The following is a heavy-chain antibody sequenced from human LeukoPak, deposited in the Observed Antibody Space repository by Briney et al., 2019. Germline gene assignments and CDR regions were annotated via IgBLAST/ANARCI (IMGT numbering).Heavy chain of an antibody. CDR1: GDSINNYY. D-gene: IGHD1-26*01. V-gene: IGHV4-59*12. J-gene: IGHJ4*02. Sequence: SETLSLTCTVSGDSINNYYWSWIRQPPGKGLERIGYISYSGSSNYNPSLNSRVTISVDTSKNQFSLKLSSVTAADTAVYYCARNSGSYSIDYWGQGTLVTVSS. CDR3: ARNSGSYSIDY. CDR2: ISYSGSS.